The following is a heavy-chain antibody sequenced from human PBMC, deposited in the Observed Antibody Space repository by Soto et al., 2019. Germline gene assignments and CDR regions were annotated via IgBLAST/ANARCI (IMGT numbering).Heavy chain of an antibody. CDR2: ISSTGST. J-gene: IGHJ5*02. V-gene: IGHV4-31*03. CDR3: ARRIHCSSSSCHFAP. Sequence: QVQLQESGPGLVKPSQTLSVTCTVSGGFIRTGGYYWSWIRQPPGKALEWIGYISSTGSTYYNPSLKRRITISVETAKNQFSLTLSSVTAADTAVYSCARRIHCSSSSCHFAPWGQGTLVTVSS. D-gene: IGHD2-15*01. CDR1: GGFIRTGGYY.